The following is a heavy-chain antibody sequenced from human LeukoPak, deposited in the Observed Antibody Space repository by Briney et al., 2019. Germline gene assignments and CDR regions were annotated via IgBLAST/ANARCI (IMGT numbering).Heavy chain of an antibody. D-gene: IGHD2-2*01. CDR2: ISAYNGNT. V-gene: IGHV1-18*01. CDR3: ARSYCSSTSCYSYYYYGMDV. J-gene: IGHJ6*02. CDR1: GYTFTSYG. Sequence: ASVKVSCKASGYTFTSYGISWVRRAPGQGLEWMGWISAYNGNTNYAQKLQGRVTMTTDTSTSTAYMELRSLRSDDTAVYYCARSYCSSTSCYSYYYYGMDVWGQGTTVTVSS.